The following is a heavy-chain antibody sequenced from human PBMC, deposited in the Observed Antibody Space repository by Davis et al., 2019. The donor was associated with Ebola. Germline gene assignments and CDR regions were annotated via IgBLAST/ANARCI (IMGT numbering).Heavy chain of an antibody. Sequence: GESLKISCAASGFTFSSYTMSWVRQAPGKGLEWVSAVSGSGSSTFYADSVKGRFTISRDNSKNTLFLQMNSLRAEDTAVYYCAKDEREYCSGTSCFSFDYWGQGTLVTVSS. CDR3: AKDEREYCSGTSCFSFDY. V-gene: IGHV3-23*01. CDR1: GFTFSSYT. CDR2: VSGSGSST. D-gene: IGHD2-15*01. J-gene: IGHJ4*02.